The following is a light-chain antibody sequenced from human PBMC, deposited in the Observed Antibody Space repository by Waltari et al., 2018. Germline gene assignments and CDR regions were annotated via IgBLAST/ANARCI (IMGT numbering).Light chain of an antibody. Sequence: DIQMTQSPSSMSASVGDRVSITCQESQDISIYLSWYQQKPGKAPKVLIYDASNLETGVPSRFTGSRSGTDFTFTISSLQPEDIATYYCQQYKDLPRTFGQGTKVEI. J-gene: IGKJ1*01. V-gene: IGKV1-33*01. CDR2: DAS. CDR3: QQYKDLPRT. CDR1: QDISIY.